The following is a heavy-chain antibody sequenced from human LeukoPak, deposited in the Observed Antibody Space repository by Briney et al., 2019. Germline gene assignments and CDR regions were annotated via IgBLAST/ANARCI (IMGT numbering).Heavy chain of an antibody. J-gene: IGHJ4*02. Sequence: GGSLRLSCAASGFTFSSYSMNWVRQAPGKGLEWVSSISSSSSYIYYADSVKGRFTISRDNAKNSLYLQMNSLRVEDTAVYYCARGGGIYGLWDYWGQGALVTVSS. CDR1: GFTFSSYS. CDR3: ARGGGIYGLWDY. D-gene: IGHD1-26*01. CDR2: ISSSSSYI. V-gene: IGHV3-21*01.